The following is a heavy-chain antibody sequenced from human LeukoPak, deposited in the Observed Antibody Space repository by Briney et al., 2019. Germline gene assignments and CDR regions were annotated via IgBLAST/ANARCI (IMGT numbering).Heavy chain of an antibody. V-gene: IGHV3-15*01. CDR3: TTPHFYYDSSGYYVIENYFAF. J-gene: IGHJ4*02. Sequence: GGSLRLSCAASGLTFSKASMTWVRQAPGKGLEWIGRIQRKIEGRTTDYSAAVKDRFTISREDSTNTLFLQMNSLKTEDTAVYYCTTPHFYYDSSGYYVIENYFAFWGQGTLVTVSS. D-gene: IGHD3-22*01. CDR2: IQRKIEGRTT. CDR1: GLTFSKAS.